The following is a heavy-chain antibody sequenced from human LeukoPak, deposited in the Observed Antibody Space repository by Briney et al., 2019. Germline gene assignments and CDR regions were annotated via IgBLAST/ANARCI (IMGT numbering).Heavy chain of an antibody. CDR2: ISGCGGST. CDR3: AKASSDIVVVVASLSAADV. V-gene: IGHV3-23*01. CDR1: GFTFSSYV. Sequence: PGGSLRLSCAASGFTFSSYVMSWVRQAPGKGLELVSAISGCGGSTYYADSVKGRFTISRDNSKNTLYLQMNSLRAEDTAVYYCAKASSDIVVVVASLSAADVWGKGTTVTISS. D-gene: IGHD2-15*01. J-gene: IGHJ6*04.